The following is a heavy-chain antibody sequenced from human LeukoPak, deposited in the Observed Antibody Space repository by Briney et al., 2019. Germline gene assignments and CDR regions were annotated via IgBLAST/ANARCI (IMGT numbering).Heavy chain of an antibody. Sequence: ASVTVSCKASGGTFSSYTVTWVRQAPGQGLEWMGVIIPMFRTSNYPQKFQGRVTVTTDESTSTAYMELTSLRSEETAVYYCARVSVDSGYYYLDFWGQGTLVTVSS. V-gene: IGHV1-69*05. CDR1: GGTFSSYT. D-gene: IGHD3-22*01. J-gene: IGHJ4*02. CDR3: ARVSVDSGYYYLDF. CDR2: IIPMFRTS.